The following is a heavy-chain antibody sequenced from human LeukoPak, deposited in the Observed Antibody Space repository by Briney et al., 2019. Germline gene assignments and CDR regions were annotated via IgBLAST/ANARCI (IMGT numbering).Heavy chain of an antibody. CDR3: ARVMATVYFDY. D-gene: IGHD5-24*01. CDR1: GGSISSYY. V-gene: IGHV4-59*01. Sequence: SETLSLTCTVSGGSISSYYWSWIRQPPGKGLEWIGYIYYSGSTNYNPSLKSRVTISVDTSKNQFSLKLSSVTTADTAVYYCARVMATVYFDYWGQGTLVTVSS. CDR2: IYYSGST. J-gene: IGHJ4*02.